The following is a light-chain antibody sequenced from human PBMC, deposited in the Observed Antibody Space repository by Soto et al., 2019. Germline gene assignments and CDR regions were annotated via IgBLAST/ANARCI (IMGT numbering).Light chain of an antibody. CDR2: DTN. Sequence: QAVVTQEPSLTVSPGGTVTLTCGSSTGAVNSGNYPSWFQQKPGQATRTLIYDTNNKHAWTPARFSCSLLGGTAALTRSGAQPEEEAEYYCLLSSSGARVFGGGTKLTVL. CDR3: LLSSSGARV. CDR1: TGAVNSGNY. J-gene: IGLJ3*02. V-gene: IGLV7-46*01.